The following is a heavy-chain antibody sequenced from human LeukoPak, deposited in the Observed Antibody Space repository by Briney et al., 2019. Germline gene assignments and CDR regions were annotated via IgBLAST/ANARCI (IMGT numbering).Heavy chain of an antibody. CDR3: AIIAVAVDYYYYYGMDV. V-gene: IGHV3-23*01. CDR1: GFAFGSEA. D-gene: IGHD6-19*01. CDR2: ISPGAGTT. Sequence: GGSLRLSCAVSGFAFGSEAMSWVRQSPARGLEWVASISPGAGTTYYADYVKGRFIISRDNSKNTLYLQMNSLRAEDTAVYYCAIIAVAVDYYYYYGMDVWGQGTTVTVSS. J-gene: IGHJ6*02.